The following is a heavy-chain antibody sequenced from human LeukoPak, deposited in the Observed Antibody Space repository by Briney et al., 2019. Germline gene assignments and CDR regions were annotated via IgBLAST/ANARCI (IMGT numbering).Heavy chain of an antibody. CDR2: ISSSGSTI. V-gene: IGHV3-48*03. Sequence: GGSLRLSCAASGFTFSSYEMNWVRQAPGKGLEWVSYISSSGSTIYYADSVKGRFTISRDNAKNSLYLQMNSLRAEDTAVYYCARASHYDILTGQYDAFDIWGQGTMVTVSS. D-gene: IGHD3-9*01. CDR3: ARASHYDILTGQYDAFDI. CDR1: GFTFSSYE. J-gene: IGHJ3*02.